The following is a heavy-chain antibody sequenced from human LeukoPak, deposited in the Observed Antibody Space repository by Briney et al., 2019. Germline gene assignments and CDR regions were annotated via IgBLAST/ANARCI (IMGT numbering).Heavy chain of an antibody. CDR2: IYYSGST. V-gene: IGHV4-39*01. Sequence: SETLSLTCTVSGGSISSSRYYWAWIRQPPGKVLDWIGSIYYSGSTYYNPSLKSRVTISVDTSKNQFSLKLSSVTAADTAVYYCARHGGEALYYYYMDVWGKGTTVTVSS. J-gene: IGHJ6*03. D-gene: IGHD2-21*01. CDR3: ARHGGEALYYYYMDV. CDR1: GGSISSSRYY.